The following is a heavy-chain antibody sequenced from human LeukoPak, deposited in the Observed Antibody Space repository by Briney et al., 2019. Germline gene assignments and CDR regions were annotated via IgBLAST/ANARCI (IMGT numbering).Heavy chain of an antibody. CDR1: VYASTIYG. CDR2: ISAYNGNT. V-gene: IGHV1-18*01. CDR3: ARLPGYSIGWYPY. Sequence: ASVKVSCKASVYASTIYGISWVRKAPGQGLEWMGRISAYNGNTNYAQKLQGRVTMTTDTSTSTAYKEMRSLRSDETAVDYCARLPGYSIGWYPYWGQGTLVTVSS. J-gene: IGHJ4*02. D-gene: IGHD6-19*01.